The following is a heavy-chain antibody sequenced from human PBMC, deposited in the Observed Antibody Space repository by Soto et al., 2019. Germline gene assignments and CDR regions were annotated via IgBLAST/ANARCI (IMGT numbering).Heavy chain of an antibody. Sequence: SETLSLTCTVSGGSISSSSYYWCWIRQPPGKGLEWIGSIYYSGSTYYNPSLKSRVTISVDTSKNQFSLKLSSVTAADTAVYYCARLVVVPATENYYYYYGMDVWGQGTTVTVSS. V-gene: IGHV4-39*01. CDR2: IYYSGST. D-gene: IGHD2-2*01. CDR1: GGSISSSSYY. CDR3: ARLVVVPATENYYYYYGMDV. J-gene: IGHJ6*02.